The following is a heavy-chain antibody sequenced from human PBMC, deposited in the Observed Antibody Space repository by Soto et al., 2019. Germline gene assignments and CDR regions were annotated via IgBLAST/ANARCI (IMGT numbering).Heavy chain of an antibody. CDR3: ATPPINAFDI. CDR2: ISYDGSNK. CDR1: GFTFSSYG. V-gene: IGHV3-30*03. J-gene: IGHJ3*02. Sequence: QVQLVESGGGGVQPGRSLRLSCAASGFTFSSYGMHWVRQAPGKGLEWVAVISYDGSNKYYADSVKGRFTISRDNSKNTLYLQMNSLRAEDTAVYYCATPPINAFDIWGRGTMVTVSS.